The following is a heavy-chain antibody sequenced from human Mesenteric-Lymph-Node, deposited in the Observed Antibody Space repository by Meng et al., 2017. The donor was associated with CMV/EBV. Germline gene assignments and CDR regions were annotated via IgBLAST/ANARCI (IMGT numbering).Heavy chain of an antibody. V-gene: IGHV4-39*07. D-gene: IGHD3-22*01. CDR3: ASSPDLYYNFDY. CDR2: IYNRDNT. Sequence: VSGGSISSSNYYWGWIRQPPGKGLEWIATIYNRDNTYYNPSLKSRVTISVDTSKNHFSLKVNSVTAADTAVYYRASSPDLYYNFDYWGQGTLVTVSS. J-gene: IGHJ4*02. CDR1: GGSISSSNYY.